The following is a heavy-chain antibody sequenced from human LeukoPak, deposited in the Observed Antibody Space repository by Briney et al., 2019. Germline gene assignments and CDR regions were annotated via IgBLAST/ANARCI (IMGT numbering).Heavy chain of an antibody. J-gene: IGHJ4*02. Sequence: PGGSLRLSCAASGFTFSSYWMSWVRQAPGKGLEWVANIKQDGSEKYYVDSVKGRFTISRDNAKNSLYLQMNSLRAEDTAVYYCASKAPPGARGEFDYWGQGTLVTVSS. CDR2: IKQDGSEK. CDR3: ASKAPPGARGEFDY. CDR1: GFTFSSYW. V-gene: IGHV3-7*01. D-gene: IGHD7-27*01.